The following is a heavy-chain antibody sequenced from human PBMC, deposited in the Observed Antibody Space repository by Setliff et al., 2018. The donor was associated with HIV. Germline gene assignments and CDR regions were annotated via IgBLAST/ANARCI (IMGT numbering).Heavy chain of an antibody. CDR1: GYSISSGYY. D-gene: IGHD3-22*01. CDR2: INHGGST. J-gene: IGHJ6*03. V-gene: IGHV4-38-2*01. Sequence: SETLSLTCGVSGYSISSGYYWGWIRRPPGKGLEWIGEINHGGSTKYNPSFKSRLAMSVDTSKQQFSLKLNSVTAADTAVYYCARHYDSSGPNYRYYYMDVWGKGTTVTVSS. CDR3: ARHYDSSGPNYRYYYMDV.